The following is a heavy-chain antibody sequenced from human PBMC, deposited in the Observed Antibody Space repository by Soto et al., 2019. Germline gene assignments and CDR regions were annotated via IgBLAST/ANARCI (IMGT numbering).Heavy chain of an antibody. Sequence: GGSLRLSCAASGFTFSSYSMNWVRQAPGKGLEWVSSISSSSSYIYYADSVKGRFTISRDNAKNSLYLQMNSLRAEDTAVYYCARVAYGSGSYYTNDAFDIWGQGTMVTVSS. D-gene: IGHD3-10*01. J-gene: IGHJ3*02. CDR1: GFTFSSYS. V-gene: IGHV3-21*01. CDR2: ISSSSSYI. CDR3: ARVAYGSGSYYTNDAFDI.